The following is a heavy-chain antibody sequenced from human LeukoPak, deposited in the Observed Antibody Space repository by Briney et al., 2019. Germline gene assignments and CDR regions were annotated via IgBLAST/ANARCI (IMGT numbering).Heavy chain of an antibody. CDR3: ARDFVVVPAAQYHYYYYGMDV. CDR2: ISSSSSYI. D-gene: IGHD2-2*01. V-gene: IGHV3-21*01. Sequence: PGGSLRLSCAASGFTFSSYSMTWVRQAPGKGLEWVSSISSSSSYIYYADSVKGRFTISRDNAKNSLYLQMNSLRAENTAVYYCARDFVVVPAAQYHYYYYGMDVWGQGTTVTVSS. J-gene: IGHJ6*02. CDR1: GFTFSSYS.